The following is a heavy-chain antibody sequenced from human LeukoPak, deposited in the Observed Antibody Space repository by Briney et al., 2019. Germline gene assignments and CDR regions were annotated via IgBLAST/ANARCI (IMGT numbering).Heavy chain of an antibody. D-gene: IGHD3-10*01. CDR2: ISGSSGTT. CDR1: GFTFSNFA. CDR3: AKSAMVRGTTGTFDY. V-gene: IGHV3-23*01. J-gene: IGHJ4*02. Sequence: PGGFLRLSCAASGFTFSNFAMSWVRQAPGKGLEWVSAISGSSGTTYYTDSVKGRFTISRDNSKNTLYLQMNSLRAEDTAVYYCAKSAMVRGTTGTFDYWGQGTLVTVSS.